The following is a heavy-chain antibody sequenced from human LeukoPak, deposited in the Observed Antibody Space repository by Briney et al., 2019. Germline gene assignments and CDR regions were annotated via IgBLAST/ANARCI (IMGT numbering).Heavy chain of an antibody. J-gene: IGHJ4*02. D-gene: IGHD6-6*01. CDR2: INHSGST. CDR1: GGSFSGFY. Sequence: PSETLSLTCAVYGGSFSGFYWNWIRQPPGKGLEWIGEINHSGSTNYNPSLKSRVTISVDTSKNQFSLKLSSVTAADAAVHYCARSITARHINYWGQGTLVTVSS. V-gene: IGHV4-34*01. CDR3: ARSITARHINY.